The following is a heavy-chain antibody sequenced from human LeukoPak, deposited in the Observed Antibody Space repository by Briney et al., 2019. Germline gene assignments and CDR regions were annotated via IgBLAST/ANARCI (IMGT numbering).Heavy chain of an antibody. CDR3: ARDTDSSSSRVYYFDY. Sequence: GSSVKVSCKASGGTFSSYAISWVRQAPGQGLEWMGRIIPIFGIANYAQKLQGRVTITADKSTSTAYMELSSLRSEDTAVYYCARDTDSSSSRVYYFDYWGQGTLVTVSS. CDR2: IIPIFGIA. CDR1: GGTFSSYA. J-gene: IGHJ4*02. V-gene: IGHV1-69*04. D-gene: IGHD6-6*01.